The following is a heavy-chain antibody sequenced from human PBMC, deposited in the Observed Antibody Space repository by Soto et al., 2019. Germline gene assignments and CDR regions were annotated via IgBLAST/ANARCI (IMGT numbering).Heavy chain of an antibody. CDR3: ARQGRAVSSYYFDY. CDR1: GFTFSNYA. V-gene: IGHV3-48*01. J-gene: IGHJ4*02. CDR2: ISNSGGII. D-gene: IGHD3-10*01. Sequence: GGSLRLSCAASGFTFSNYAMNWLRQAPGKGLEWISYISNSGGIIYYADSVRGRFTISRDNAKNSLSLQMDSLRAEDTALYYCARQGRAVSSYYFDYWGQGTLVTVSS.